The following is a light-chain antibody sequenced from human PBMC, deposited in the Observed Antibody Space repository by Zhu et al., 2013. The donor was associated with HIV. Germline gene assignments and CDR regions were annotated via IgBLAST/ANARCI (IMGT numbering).Light chain of an antibody. V-gene: IGKV1-39*01. CDR1: QSVSYH. CDR3: QQSYETPWT. CDR2: DAS. Sequence: DIQMTQSPSSLSASVGDRVTITCRASQSVSYHLNWYQQKPGKAPTLLIYDASTLHSGVPSTFSGSGSGTEFTLTITSLQPVDFATYYCQQSYETPWTFGQGTKVDIK. J-gene: IGKJ1*01.